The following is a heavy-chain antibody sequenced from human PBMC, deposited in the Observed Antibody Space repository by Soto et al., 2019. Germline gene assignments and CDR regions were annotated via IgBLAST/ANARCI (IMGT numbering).Heavy chain of an antibody. CDR1: GYIFTSYG. CDR3: ARGRYGDY. CDR2: ISAHNGKT. Sequence: QAHLVQSGPEVKKPGVSVKVYCKGSGYIFTSYGIAWVRQAPGQGLEWMGWISAHNGKTEYAQKFQGRVTVTRDTSTSTAYLELRSLRSDDTALYYCARGRYGDYWGQGALVTVSS. D-gene: IGHD4-17*01. V-gene: IGHV1-18*01. J-gene: IGHJ4*02.